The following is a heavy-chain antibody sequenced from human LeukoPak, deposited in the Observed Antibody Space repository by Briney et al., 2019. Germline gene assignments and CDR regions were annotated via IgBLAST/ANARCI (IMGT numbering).Heavy chain of an antibody. CDR1: GYTFTSYG. CDR3: ARDLYYYGSGSYFGGY. CDR2: ISAYNGNT. D-gene: IGHD3-10*01. V-gene: IGHV1-18*01. Sequence: ASVKVSCKASGYTFTSYGISWVRQAPGQGLEWMGWISAYNGNTNYAQKLQGRVTMTTDTSTSTAYMELRGLRSDDTAVYYCARDLYYYGSGSYFGGYWGQGTLVTVSS. J-gene: IGHJ4*02.